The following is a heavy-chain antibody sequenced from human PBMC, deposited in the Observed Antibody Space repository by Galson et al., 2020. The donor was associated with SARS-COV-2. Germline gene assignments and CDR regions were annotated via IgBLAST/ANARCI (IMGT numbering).Heavy chain of an antibody. Sequence: SETLSLTCTVSGGSISNGGSYWSWIRQHPGKGLEWIGYIYYTGNTYYNPSLKSRLTFSVDTSKNQFSLRLNSVTAADTAVYYCARDNYGRQDAFDIWGQGTMVTVSS. V-gene: IGHV4-31*03. CDR3: ARDNYGRQDAFDI. J-gene: IGHJ3*02. CDR2: IYYTGNT. CDR1: GGSISNGGSY. D-gene: IGHD4-17*01.